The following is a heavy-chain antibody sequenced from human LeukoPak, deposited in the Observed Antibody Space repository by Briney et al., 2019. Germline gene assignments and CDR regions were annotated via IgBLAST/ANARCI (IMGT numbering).Heavy chain of an antibody. CDR2: IYYSGST. CDR1: GGSISSYY. J-gene: IGHJ4*02. D-gene: IGHD2-15*01. V-gene: IGHV4-59*01. Sequence: PSETLSLTCTVSGGSISSYYWSWIRQPPGKGLEWIGYIYYSGSTNYNPSLKSRVTISVDTSKNQFSLKLSSVTAADTAVHYCARAQRYCSGGSCYYFDYWGQGTLVTVSS. CDR3: ARAQRYCSGGSCYYFDY.